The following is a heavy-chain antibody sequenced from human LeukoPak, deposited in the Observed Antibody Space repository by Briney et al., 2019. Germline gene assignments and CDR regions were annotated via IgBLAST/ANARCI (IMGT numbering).Heavy chain of an antibody. D-gene: IGHD2-15*01. Sequence: GGSLRLSCAASGFTFSSYSMNWVRQAPGKGLEWVSSISSSSSYIYYADSVKGRFTISRDNAKNTLYLQMNSLRAEDTAVYYCARVRGSCYDYWGQGTLVTVSS. CDR2: ISSSSSYI. J-gene: IGHJ4*02. V-gene: IGHV3-21*01. CDR1: GFTFSSYS. CDR3: ARVRGSCYDY.